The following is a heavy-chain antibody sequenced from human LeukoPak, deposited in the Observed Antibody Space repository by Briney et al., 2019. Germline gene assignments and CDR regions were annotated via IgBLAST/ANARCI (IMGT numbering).Heavy chain of an antibody. CDR3: ARDSNIETNSVWWFDP. CDR2: IYTTRNT. V-gene: IGHV4-4*07. Sequence: SETLSLTCTVSGASISSYYWSWIRQPAGKGLEWIGRIYTTRNTNYNPSLKSRVTMSVDTSKNQFSLKLSSVTAADTAVYYCARDSNIETNSVWWFDPWGQGTLVTVSS. J-gene: IGHJ5*02. CDR1: GASISSYY. D-gene: IGHD2/OR15-2a*01.